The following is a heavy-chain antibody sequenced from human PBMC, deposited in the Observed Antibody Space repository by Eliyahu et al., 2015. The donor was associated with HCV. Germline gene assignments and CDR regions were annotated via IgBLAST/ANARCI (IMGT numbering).Heavy chain of an antibody. CDR1: XFTFSSYG. Sequence: QVQLVESGGGVVQPGRSLRLSCAASXFTFSSYGMHWVRQAPGKGLEWVAVIWYDGSNKYYADSVKGRFTISRDNSKNTLYLQMNSLRAEDTAVYYCARDPERGYSYGPTQSWGQGTLVTVSS. V-gene: IGHV3-33*01. D-gene: IGHD5-18*01. CDR3: ARDPERGYSYGPTQS. CDR2: IWYDGSNK. J-gene: IGHJ5*02.